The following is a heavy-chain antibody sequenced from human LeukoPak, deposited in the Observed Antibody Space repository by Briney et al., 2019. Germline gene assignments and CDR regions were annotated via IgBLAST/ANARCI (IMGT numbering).Heavy chain of an antibody. D-gene: IGHD6-6*01. Sequence: SETLSLTCAVYGGSFSRYYWSWIRQPPGKGLQWIGEINHNGSTNNNPSLKSRVTISVDRSKNQFSRKLNSVTAADTAVYYCARASQLVISRRGNWFDPWGQGTLVTVSS. CDR2: INHNGST. V-gene: IGHV4-34*01. J-gene: IGHJ5*02. CDR3: ARASQLVISRRGNWFDP. CDR1: GGSFSRYY.